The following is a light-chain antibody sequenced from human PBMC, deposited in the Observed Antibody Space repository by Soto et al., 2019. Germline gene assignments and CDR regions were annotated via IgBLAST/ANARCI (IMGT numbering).Light chain of an antibody. CDR1: SRDVGNYNY. J-gene: IGLJ1*01. Sequence: QSVLSQPGSVCGSPGQSITISCTGTSRDVGNYNYVSWYQQDAGKAPKLIIYEVSNRPSGVSSRFSGSKSDNTASLTISGLQAEDEDDYYCSSYTSTSTLYVFGTGTKVPS. CDR2: EVS. CDR3: SSYTSTSTLYV. V-gene: IGLV2-14*01.